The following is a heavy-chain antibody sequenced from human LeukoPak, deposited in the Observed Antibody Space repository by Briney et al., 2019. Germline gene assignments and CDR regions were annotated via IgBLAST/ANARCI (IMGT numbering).Heavy chain of an antibody. CDR3: ARDRNYFEALHRSY. Sequence: SVKVSCKASGGTFSSYAISWVRQAPGRGLEWMGGIIPIFGTANYAQKFQGRVTITADESTSTAYMELSSLRSEDTAVYYCARDRNYFEALHRSYWGQGTLVTVSS. CDR1: GGTFSSYA. J-gene: IGHJ4*02. D-gene: IGHD3-10*01. CDR2: IIPIFGTA. V-gene: IGHV1-69*13.